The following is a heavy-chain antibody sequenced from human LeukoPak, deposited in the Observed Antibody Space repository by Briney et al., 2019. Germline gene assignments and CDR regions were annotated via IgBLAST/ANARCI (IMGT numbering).Heavy chain of an antibody. CDR2: INPNSGGT. V-gene: IGHV1-2*02. J-gene: IGHJ3*02. CDR1: GYTFTGYY. D-gene: IGHD6-13*01. Sequence: ASVKVSCKASGYTFTGYYMHWVRQAPGQGLEWMGWINPNSGGTNYAQKFQGRVTMTRDTSISTAYMELSRLRSDDTAVYYCARRPYRGIAAIDAFDIWGQGTMVTVSS. CDR3: ARRPYRGIAAIDAFDI.